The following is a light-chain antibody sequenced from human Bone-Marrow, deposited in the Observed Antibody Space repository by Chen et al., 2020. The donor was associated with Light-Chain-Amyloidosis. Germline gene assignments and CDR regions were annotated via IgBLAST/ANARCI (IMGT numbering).Light chain of an antibody. J-gene: IGLJ3*02. CDR1: SGINVGTYR. CDR2: YKSDSDK. Sequence: QAVLTQPSSLSASPGASASLTCTLRSGINVGTYRIYWYQQKPGSPPQYLLRYKSDSDKQQGSGVPSGFSGSKDASANAGILLSSGLQSEDEADYDCMIWHSSAWVFGGGTKLTVL. V-gene: IGLV5-45*03. CDR3: MIWHSSAWV.